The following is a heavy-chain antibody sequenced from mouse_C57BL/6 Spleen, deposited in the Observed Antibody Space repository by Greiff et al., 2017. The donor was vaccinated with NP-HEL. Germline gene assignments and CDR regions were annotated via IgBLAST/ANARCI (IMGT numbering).Heavy chain of an antibody. CDR1: GYTFTDYE. V-gene: IGHV1-15*01. Sequence: QVQLQQSGAELVRPGASVTLSCKASGYTFTDYEMHWVKQTPVHGLEWIGAIDPETGGTAYNQKFKGKAILTADKSSSKAYMELRSLTSEDSAVYYCTRYEDGISHFDYWGPGTTLTVSS. CDR2: IDPETGGT. D-gene: IGHD1-3*01. J-gene: IGHJ2*01. CDR3: TRYEDGISHFDY.